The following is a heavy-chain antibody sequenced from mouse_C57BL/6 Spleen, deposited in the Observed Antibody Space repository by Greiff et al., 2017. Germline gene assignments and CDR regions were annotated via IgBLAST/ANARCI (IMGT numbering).Heavy chain of an antibody. CDR3: ARTGYGSLYYFDY. V-gene: IGHV1-52*01. J-gene: IGHJ2*01. CDR2: IDPSDSET. CDR1: GYTFTSYW. D-gene: IGHD1-1*01. Sequence: QVQLQQPGAELVRPGSSVKLSCKASGYTFTSYWMHWVKQRPIQGLEWIGNIDPSDSETHYNQKFKDKATLTVDKSSSTAYMQLSSLTSEDSAVYYCARTGYGSLYYFDYWGQGTTLTVSS.